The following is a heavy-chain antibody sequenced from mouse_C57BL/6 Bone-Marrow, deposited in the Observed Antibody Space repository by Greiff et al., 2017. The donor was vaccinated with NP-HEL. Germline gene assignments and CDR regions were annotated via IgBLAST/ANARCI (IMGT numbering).Heavy chain of an antibody. J-gene: IGHJ4*01. CDR3: RYGNYAMDY. CDR1: GYTFTDYN. Sequence: DVKLQESGPELVKPGASVKIPCKASGYTFTDYNMDWVKQSHGKSLEWIGDINPNNGGTIYNQKFKGKATLTVDKSSSTAYMELRSLTSEDTAVYYCRYGNYAMDYWGQGTSVTVSS. D-gene: IGHD2-1*01. CDR2: INPNNGGT. V-gene: IGHV1-18*01.